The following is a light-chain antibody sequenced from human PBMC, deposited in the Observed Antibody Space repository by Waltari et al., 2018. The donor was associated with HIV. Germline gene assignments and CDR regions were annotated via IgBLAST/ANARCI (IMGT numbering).Light chain of an antibody. V-gene: IGKV3-15*01. CDR1: QIVGSK. Sequence: ELAMKQSPASLSVSPGERATLSCRASQIVGSKLAWYQQKPGQAPRLLIYVASNRATDVPVRFSGSGSGTEFTLIISSLQSEDFAVYYCQQYDKWPPTFGQGTRLEIK. J-gene: IGKJ5*01. CDR3: QQYDKWPPT. CDR2: VAS.